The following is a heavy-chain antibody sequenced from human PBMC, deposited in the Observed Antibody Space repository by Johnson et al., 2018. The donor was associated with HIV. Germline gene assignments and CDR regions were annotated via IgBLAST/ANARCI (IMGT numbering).Heavy chain of an antibody. D-gene: IGHD6-19*01. CDR2: FSGDGEST. J-gene: IGHJ3*02. Sequence: VQLVESGGDLVQPGKSLRLSCVASGFIFSNYPMHWVRQAPGKGLEYVSGFSGDGESTYYANSVKGRFTISRDNSKSTLYLQMGRLRREDTAVYYCVREGAHGLASDIWGQGTLVTVSS. CDR3: VREGAHGLASDI. CDR1: GFIFSNYP. V-gene: IGHV3-64*01.